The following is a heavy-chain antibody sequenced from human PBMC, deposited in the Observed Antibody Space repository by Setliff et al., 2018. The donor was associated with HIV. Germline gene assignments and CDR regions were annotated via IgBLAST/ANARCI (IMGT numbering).Heavy chain of an antibody. CDR3: ARGADASGYFYREYFQR. Sequence: AASVKVSCKASGVTFNYSFITWVRQAPGQGLEWMGGVVPTIHEATYAQKFQGRVTITADESATTVYMEMSGLTSEDTAIYYCARGADASGYFYREYFQRWGQGTLVTVSS. V-gene: IGHV1-69*13. D-gene: IGHD3-22*01. CDR2: VVPTIHEA. J-gene: IGHJ1*01. CDR1: GVTFNYSF.